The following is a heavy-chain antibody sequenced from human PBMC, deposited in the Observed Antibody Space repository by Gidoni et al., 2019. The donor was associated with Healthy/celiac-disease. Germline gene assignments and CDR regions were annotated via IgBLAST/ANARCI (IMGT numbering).Heavy chain of an antibody. Sequence: QVQLQESGPGLVKPSETLSLTCTVSGGSISSYYWSWIRQPPGKGLEWIWYIYYSGSTNYNPSLKSRVTISVDTSKNQFSLKLSSVTAADTAVYYCARQKRGYSEIDYWGQGTLVTVSS. CDR1: GGSISSYY. D-gene: IGHD5-18*01. CDR2: IYYSGST. V-gene: IGHV4-59*01. CDR3: ARQKRGYSEIDY. J-gene: IGHJ4*02.